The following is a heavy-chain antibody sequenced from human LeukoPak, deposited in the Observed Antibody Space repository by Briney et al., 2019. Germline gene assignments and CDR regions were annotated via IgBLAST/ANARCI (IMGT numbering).Heavy chain of an antibody. V-gene: IGHV4-61*02. CDR3: ARDPGAAADYYYYYYMDV. CDR2: IYASGST. D-gene: IGHD6-13*01. J-gene: IGHJ6*03. CDR1: GGSISSGSYY. Sequence: SQTLSLTCTVSGGSISSGSYYWSWIRQPAGKGLEWIGRIYASGSTNYNPSLKNPVTISVDTSKNQFSLKLSSVTAADTAVYYCARDPGAAADYYYYYYMDVGGKGTTVTVSS.